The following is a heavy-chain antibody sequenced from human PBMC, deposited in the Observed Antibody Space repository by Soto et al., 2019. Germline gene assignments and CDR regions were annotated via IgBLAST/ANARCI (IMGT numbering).Heavy chain of an antibody. CDR1: RFTSGYHA. Sequence: GGSLRLSCAASRFTSGYHAMNWVRQAPGKGLEWVSTISSNGENTHYADSVKGRFIISSDNSSNTVALQMNSLRVEDTAIYYCVSWVSAHFDSCGQGTMVTVSS. CDR3: VSWVSAHFDS. CDR2: ISSNGENT. D-gene: IGHD6-13*01. J-gene: IGHJ4*01. V-gene: IGHV3-23*01.